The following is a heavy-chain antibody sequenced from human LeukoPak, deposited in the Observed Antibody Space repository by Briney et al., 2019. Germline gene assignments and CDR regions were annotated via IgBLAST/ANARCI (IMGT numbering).Heavy chain of an antibody. J-gene: IGHJ4*02. D-gene: IGHD6-13*01. CDR2: ISAYNGNT. V-gene: IGHV1-18*04. CDR1: GYTFTGYY. Sequence: SVKVSCKASGYTFTGYYIHWVRQAPGQGLEWMGWISAYNGNTNYAQKLQGRVTMTTDTSTSTAYMELRSLRSDDTAVYYCARVDGDPAAGLFDYWGQGTLVTVSS. CDR3: ARVDGDPAAGLFDY.